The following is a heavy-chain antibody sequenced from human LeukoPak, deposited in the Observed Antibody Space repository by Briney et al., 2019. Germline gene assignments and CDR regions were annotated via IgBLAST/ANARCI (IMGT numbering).Heavy chain of an antibody. CDR3: ARDDCSSISCYHNWFDP. CDR2: IKQDGSEK. CDR1: GFTFSSYW. Sequence: GGSLRLSCAASGFTFSSYWMSWVRQAPGKGLEWVANIKQDGSEKYYVDYVKGRFTISRDNAKNSLYLQMNSLRAEDTAVYYCARDDCSSISCYHNWFDPWGQGTLVTVSS. J-gene: IGHJ5*02. D-gene: IGHD2-2*01. V-gene: IGHV3-7*01.